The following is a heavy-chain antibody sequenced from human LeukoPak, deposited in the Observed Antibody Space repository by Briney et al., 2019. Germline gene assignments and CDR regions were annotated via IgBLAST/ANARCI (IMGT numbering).Heavy chain of an antibody. CDR2: INWNGGST. CDR3: ARDSARGDSSGYYYAADTFDI. CDR1: AFTFSRYG. J-gene: IGHJ3*02. Sequence: GGSLRLSCAASAFTFSRYGMHWVRQAPGKGLEWVSGINWNGGSTGYADSVKGRFTISRDNAKNSLYLQMNSLRAEDTALYYCARDSARGDSSGYYYAADTFDIWGQGTMVTVSS. V-gene: IGHV3-20*04. D-gene: IGHD3-22*01.